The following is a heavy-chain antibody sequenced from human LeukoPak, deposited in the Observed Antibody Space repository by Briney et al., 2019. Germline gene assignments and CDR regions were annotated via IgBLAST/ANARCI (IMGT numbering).Heavy chain of an antibody. J-gene: IGHJ4*02. CDR1: GFIFSSYA. CDR2: ISGSGGST. V-gene: IGHV3-23*01. CDR3: AKEGRYYDSSGYYYRY. Sequence: PGGSLRLSCAASGFIFSSYAMSWVRQAPGKGLEWVSAISGSGGSTYYADSVKGRFTISRDNSKNTLYLQMNSLRAEDTAVYYCAKEGRYYDSSGYYYRYWGQGTLVTVSS. D-gene: IGHD3-22*01.